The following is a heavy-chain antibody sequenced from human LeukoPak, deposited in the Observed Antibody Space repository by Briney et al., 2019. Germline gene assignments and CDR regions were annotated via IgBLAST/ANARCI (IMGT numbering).Heavy chain of an antibody. J-gene: IGHJ3*02. V-gene: IGHV3-30*18. Sequence: GGSLRLSCAASGFTFTTSAMTWVRQAPGKGLEWVAVLSYDGSNKYYADSVKGRFTISRDNSKNTLYLQMNSLRAEDTAVYYCAKANYYGSGTRDAFDIWGQGTMVTVSS. CDR3: AKANYYGSGTRDAFDI. CDR2: LSYDGSNK. D-gene: IGHD3-10*01. CDR1: GFTFTTSA.